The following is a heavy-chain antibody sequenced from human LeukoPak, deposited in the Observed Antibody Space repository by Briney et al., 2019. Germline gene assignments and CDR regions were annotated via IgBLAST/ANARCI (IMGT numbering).Heavy chain of an antibody. D-gene: IGHD3-22*01. Sequence: SQTLSLTCTVSAGSINSGDYYWSWIRQPAGKGLEWIGRIYSPGTNYNYNPSVKSRVTISIDPSKNQFSLKLTSVTAADTAVYYCARGIGTSYDSSRDAFDIWGQGTMVTVSS. V-gene: IGHV4-61*02. J-gene: IGHJ3*02. CDR2: IYSPGT. CDR3: ARGIGTSYDSSRDAFDI. CDR1: AGSINSGDYY.